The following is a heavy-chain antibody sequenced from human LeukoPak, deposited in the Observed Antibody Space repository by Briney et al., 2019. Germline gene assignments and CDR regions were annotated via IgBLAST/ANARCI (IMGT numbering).Heavy chain of an antibody. CDR1: GFTFRGSA. Sequence: GGSLKLSCAASGFTFRGSAMHWVRQASGKGLEWVGRIRSKANSYATAYAASVKGRFTISRDGSKNTAYLQMSSRKTEDTAVYYCTRFRNIASLYGMDVWGQGTTVTVSS. D-gene: IGHD2/OR15-2a*01. V-gene: IGHV3-73*01. CDR2: IRSKANSYAT. CDR3: TRFRNIASLYGMDV. J-gene: IGHJ6*02.